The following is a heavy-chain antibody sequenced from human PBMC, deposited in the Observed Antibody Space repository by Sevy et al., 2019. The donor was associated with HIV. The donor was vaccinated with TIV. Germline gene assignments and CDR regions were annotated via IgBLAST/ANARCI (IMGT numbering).Heavy chain of an antibody. CDR1: GFTFSKYS. D-gene: IGHD2-8*01. CDR2: LSFGCGEI. V-gene: IGHV3-23*01. Sequence: GSLRLSCAASGFTFSKYSMSWVRQPPGKGLERVSTLSFGCGEINYADSVKGRFTISRDNSKSSVYLQMNNLRPEDTAVYYCAREGCTKPHDYWGQGTLVTVSS. CDR3: AREGCTKPHDY. J-gene: IGHJ4*02.